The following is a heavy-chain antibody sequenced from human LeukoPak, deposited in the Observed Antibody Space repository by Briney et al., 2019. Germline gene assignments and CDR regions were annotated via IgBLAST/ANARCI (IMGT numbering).Heavy chain of an antibody. CDR2: IIPIFGTA. CDR1: GGTFSSYA. CDR3: ARDRDSYGLMGFDY. V-gene: IGHV1-69*13. D-gene: IGHD5-18*01. J-gene: IGHJ4*02. Sequence: SVKVSCKASGGTFSSYAISWVRQAPGQGLEWMGGIIPIFGTANYAQKFQGRVTITADESTSTAYMELSSLRSEDTAVYYCARDRDSYGLMGFDYWGQGTLVTVSS.